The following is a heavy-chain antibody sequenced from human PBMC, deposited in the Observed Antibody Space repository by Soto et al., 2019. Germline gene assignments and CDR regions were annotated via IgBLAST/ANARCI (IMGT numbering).Heavy chain of an antibody. V-gene: IGHV1-8*01. CDR2: MNPNSGNT. J-gene: IGHJ4*02. CDR1: VYTFTSYD. Sequence: GASVKVSCKASVYTFTSYDINWVRQATGQGLEWMGWMNPNSGNTGYAQKFQGRVTMTRNTSISTAYMELSSLRSEDTAVYYCATEDSSGWYTVFDYWGQGTLVTVSS. CDR3: ATEDSSGWYTVFDY. D-gene: IGHD6-19*01.